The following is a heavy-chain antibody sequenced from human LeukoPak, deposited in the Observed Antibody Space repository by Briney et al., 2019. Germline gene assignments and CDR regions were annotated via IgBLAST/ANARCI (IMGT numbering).Heavy chain of an antibody. CDR1: GFTFSSYA. D-gene: IGHD6-13*01. J-gene: IGHJ4*02. V-gene: IGHV3-23*01. CDR2: LSGSGSNT. CDR3: AKFRAAAGPRDFDY. Sequence: GGSLRLSCAASGFTFSSYAMTWVRQAPGKGLEWVSTLSGSGSNTYYADSVKGRFSISRGNSQSTLYLQMNSLRAEDTAVYYCAKFRAAAGPRDFDYWGQGTLVTVSS.